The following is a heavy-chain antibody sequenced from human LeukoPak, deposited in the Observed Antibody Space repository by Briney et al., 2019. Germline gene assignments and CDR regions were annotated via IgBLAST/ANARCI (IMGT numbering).Heavy chain of an antibody. J-gene: IGHJ4*02. CDR3: ARAYVIVATIPGY. D-gene: IGHD5-12*01. V-gene: IGHV1-2*02. Sequence: GASVKVSCKASGYTFTGYYMHWVRQAPGQGLEWMGWINPNSGGTNYAQKFQGRVTMTRDTSISTAYMELSRLRSDDTAVYYCARAYVIVATIPGYWGQGTLASVSS. CDR2: INPNSGGT. CDR1: GYTFTGYY.